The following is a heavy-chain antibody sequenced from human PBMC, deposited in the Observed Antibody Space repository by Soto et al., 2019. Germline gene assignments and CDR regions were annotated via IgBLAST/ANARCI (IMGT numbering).Heavy chain of an antibody. D-gene: IGHD6-19*01. CDR3: ARAKAVAGTVGFYWYFDL. Sequence: QVQLQESGPGLVKPSETLSLTCTVSGGSISSYYWSWIRQPPGKGLEWIGYIYYSGSTNYNPSLKSRVTKAVDTSKNQFSLKLSSVTAADTAVYYCARAKAVAGTVGFYWYFDLWGRGTLVTVSS. J-gene: IGHJ2*01. CDR1: GGSISSYY. V-gene: IGHV4-59*01. CDR2: IYYSGST.